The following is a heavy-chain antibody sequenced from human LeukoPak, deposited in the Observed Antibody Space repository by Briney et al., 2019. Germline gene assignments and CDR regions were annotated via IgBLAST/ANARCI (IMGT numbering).Heavy chain of an antibody. J-gene: IGHJ5*02. Sequence: PSETLSLTCTVSGDSISTYYWSWIRQPPGKGLELVGYIHYSGNTNYNPSLKSRVTISVDKSKNQSSLKLSSVTAADTAVYYCARDYYGSGSYYRPFDPWGQGTLVTVSS. D-gene: IGHD3-10*01. V-gene: IGHV4-59*12. CDR2: IHYSGNT. CDR3: ARDYYGSGSYYRPFDP. CDR1: GDSISTYY.